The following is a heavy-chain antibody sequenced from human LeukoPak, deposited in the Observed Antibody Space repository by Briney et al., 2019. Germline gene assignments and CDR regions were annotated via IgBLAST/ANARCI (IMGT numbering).Heavy chain of an antibody. CDR1: GYTFTSYY. D-gene: IGHD3-3*01. CDR2: INPSGGST. J-gene: IGHJ4*02. V-gene: IGHV1-46*01. Sequence: ASVKVSCKASGYTFTSYYMHWVRQAPGQGLEWMGIINPSGGSTSYAQKFQGRVTMTRDTSTSTVYMELSSLRSEDTAVYYCARCQYAGFLVWLSEYYFDYWGQGTLVTVSS. CDR3: ARCQYAGFLVWLSEYYFDY.